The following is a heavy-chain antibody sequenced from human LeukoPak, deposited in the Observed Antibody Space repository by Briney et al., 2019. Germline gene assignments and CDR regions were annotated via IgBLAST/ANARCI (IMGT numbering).Heavy chain of an antibody. J-gene: IGHJ6*03. CDR1: GFTFSSYG. CDR2: IRYDGSNK. CDR3: AKSGDYDYHYYYMDV. D-gene: IGHD4-17*01. V-gene: IGHV3-30*02. Sequence: GGSLRLSCAASGFTFSSYGMHWVRQAPGKGLEWVAFIRYDGSNKYYADSVKGRFTISRDNSKNTLYLQMNSLRAEDTAVYYCAKSGDYDYHYYYMDVWGKGTTVTISS.